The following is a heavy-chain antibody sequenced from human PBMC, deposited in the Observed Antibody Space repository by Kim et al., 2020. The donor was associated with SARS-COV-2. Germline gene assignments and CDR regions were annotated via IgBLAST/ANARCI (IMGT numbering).Heavy chain of an antibody. J-gene: IGHJ6*02. CDR3: ARGGLRLWFGGGMDV. D-gene: IGHD3-10*01. Sequence: QKFQGGVTMTRNTSISTAYMELSSLRSEDTAVYYCARGGLRLWFGGGMDVWGQGTTVTVSS. V-gene: IGHV1-8*01.